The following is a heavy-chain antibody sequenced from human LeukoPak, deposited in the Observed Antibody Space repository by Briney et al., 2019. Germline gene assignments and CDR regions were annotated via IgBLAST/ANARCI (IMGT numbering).Heavy chain of an antibody. CDR1: GGTFSSYA. CDR3: ARATGYDILTGYYGN. J-gene: IGHJ4*02. CDR2: IIPIFGTA. V-gene: IGHV1-69*01. Sequence: ASVKVSCKASGGTFSSYAISWVRQAPGQGLEWMGGIIPIFGTANYAQKFQGRVTITADESTSTAYMELSSLRSEDTAVYYCARATGYDILTGYYGNWGQGTLVTVSP. D-gene: IGHD3-9*01.